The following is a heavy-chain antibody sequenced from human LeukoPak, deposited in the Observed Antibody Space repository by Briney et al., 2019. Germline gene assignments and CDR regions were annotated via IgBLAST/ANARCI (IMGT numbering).Heavy chain of an antibody. CDR3: ARHVYYSESSNSRPMVAFDI. J-gene: IGHJ3*02. V-gene: IGHV5-51*01. Sequence: GESLKTSCRGSGYSFSSYWIAWVRQMPGKSLGWVGIIYPGDSDTRYSPSFQGQVTISADKSIGTAYLQWSSLKAWDTAMYYCARHVYYSESSNSRPMVAFDIWGQGTMVTVSS. D-gene: IGHD1-26*01. CDR2: IYPGDSDT. CDR1: GYSFSSYW.